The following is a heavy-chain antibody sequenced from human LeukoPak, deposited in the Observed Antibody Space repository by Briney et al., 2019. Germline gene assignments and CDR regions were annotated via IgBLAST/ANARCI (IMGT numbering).Heavy chain of an antibody. V-gene: IGHV3-23*01. CDR1: GFTRTYW. D-gene: IGHD6-13*01. Sequence: GGSLRLSCAASGFTRTYWMHWVRQAPGKGLEWVSAISGSGGSTYYADSVKGRFTISRDNSKNTLYLQMNSLRAEDTAVYYCAKESIAAAGTSFDYWGQGTLVTVSS. CDR2: ISGSGGST. J-gene: IGHJ4*02. CDR3: AKESIAAAGTSFDY.